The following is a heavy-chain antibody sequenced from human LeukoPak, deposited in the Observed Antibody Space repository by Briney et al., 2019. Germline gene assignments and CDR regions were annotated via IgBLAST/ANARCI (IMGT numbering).Heavy chain of an antibody. D-gene: IGHD6-13*01. Sequence: GESLKISCTGSGYSFTSYWIGWVRQMPGKGLEWMGIIFPGDSDVRYSPSFQGQVTISVDKSITTAYLQWSSLKASDTAMYYCARIDIAAVGTGDYWGQGTLVTVSS. J-gene: IGHJ4*02. CDR2: IFPGDSDV. V-gene: IGHV5-51*01. CDR3: ARIDIAAVGTGDY. CDR1: GYSFTSYW.